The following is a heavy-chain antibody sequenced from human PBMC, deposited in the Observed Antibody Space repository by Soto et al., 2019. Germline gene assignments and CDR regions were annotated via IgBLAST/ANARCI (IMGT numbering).Heavy chain of an antibody. CDR3: ARHSWRGVIVVEPAASLDFDY. V-gene: IGHV5-51*01. CDR1: GYSFTSYW. D-gene: IGHD2-2*01. CDR2: IYPGDSDT. Sequence: PGESLKISCKGSGYSFTSYWIGWVRQMPGKGLEWMGIIYPGDSDTRYSPSFQGQVTISADKSNSTAYLQWSSLKASDTAMYYCARHSWRGVIVVEPAASLDFDYWGQRTLVTVSS. J-gene: IGHJ4*02.